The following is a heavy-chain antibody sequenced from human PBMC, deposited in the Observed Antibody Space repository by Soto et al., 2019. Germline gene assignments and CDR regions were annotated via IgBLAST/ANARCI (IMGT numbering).Heavy chain of an antibody. D-gene: IGHD4-17*01. CDR1: GYTFTSYD. CDR3: SRVNQGDYISIP. V-gene: IGHV1-8*01. J-gene: IGHJ5*02. Sequence: ASVKVSCKASGYTFTSYDINWVRQATGQGLEWMGWMNPNSGNTGYAQKFQGRVTMTRNTSISTAYMELSSLRSEDTAVYDGSRVNQGDYISIPWGKGTLVPVAS. CDR2: MNPNSGNT.